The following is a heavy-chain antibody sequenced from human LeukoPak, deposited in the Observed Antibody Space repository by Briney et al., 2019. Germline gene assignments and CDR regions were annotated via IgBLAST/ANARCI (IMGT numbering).Heavy chain of an antibody. CDR1: GFTFSSYA. CDR2: ISYDGSNK. D-gene: IGHD3-3*01. Sequence: PGGSLRLSCAASGFTFSSYAIHWVRQAPGKGLEWVAVISYDGSNKYYADSVKGRFTISRDNSKNTLYLQMNSLRAEDTAVYYCAKDDDYDFWSGYRGAFDIWGQGTMVTVSS. J-gene: IGHJ3*02. CDR3: AKDDDYDFWSGYRGAFDI. V-gene: IGHV3-30-3*01.